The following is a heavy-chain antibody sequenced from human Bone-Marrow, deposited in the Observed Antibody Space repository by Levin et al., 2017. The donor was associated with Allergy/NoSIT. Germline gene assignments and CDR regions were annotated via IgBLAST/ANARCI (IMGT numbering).Heavy chain of an antibody. CDR1: GYTLPEVA. Sequence: ASVKVSCKVSGYTLPEVAMHWVRQAPGKGLEWMGGFDPEQDETIYAQKFQGRLTMTEDTTTDTAYMELSSLRSEDTAVYYCAPDRTIFGGQGTLVTVSS. CDR3: APDRTIF. V-gene: IGHV1-24*01. J-gene: IGHJ4*02. CDR2: FDPEQDET. D-gene: IGHD3-3*01.